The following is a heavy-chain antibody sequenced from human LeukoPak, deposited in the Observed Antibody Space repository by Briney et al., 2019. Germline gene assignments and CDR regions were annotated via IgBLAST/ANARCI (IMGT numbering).Heavy chain of an antibody. D-gene: IGHD3-3*01. CDR1: GFTFSSYW. CDR2: ISSSDSTL. Sequence: TGGSLRLSCAASGFTFSSYWLSWVRQAPGAGLEWLSYISSSDSTLNYADSVKGRFTTSRDNAKNSLYLQMNSLRAEDTAVYYCARDPGGIFGVVPYFDYWGQGTLVTVSS. V-gene: IGHV3-48*04. CDR3: ARDPGGIFGVVPYFDY. J-gene: IGHJ4*02.